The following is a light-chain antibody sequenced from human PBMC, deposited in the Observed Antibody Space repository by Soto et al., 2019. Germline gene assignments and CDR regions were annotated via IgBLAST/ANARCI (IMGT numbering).Light chain of an antibody. CDR3: SSYATSSTYV. CDR1: SSDVGTYNH. V-gene: IGLV2-18*02. CDR2: EVN. Sequence: QSALTQPRSVSGSPGQSVTISCTGTSSDVGTYNHVSWYQQHPGKAPKLMIFEVNNRPAGVPDRFSGSKSGNTASLTISGLQAEDEAGYYCSSYATSSTYVFGTGTKLTVL. J-gene: IGLJ1*01.